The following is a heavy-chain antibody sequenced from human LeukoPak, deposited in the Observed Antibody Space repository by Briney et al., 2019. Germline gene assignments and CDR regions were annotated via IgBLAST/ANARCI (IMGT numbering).Heavy chain of an antibody. J-gene: IGHJ3*02. CDR3: ARIYGRGAFDI. D-gene: IGHD5-12*01. CDR2: ICYSGST. Sequence: SETLSLTCTVSGDSIRSYCWSWIRQPPGKGLEWIGSICYSGSTNYNPSLKSRVTISLDTSKNQFSLDLNSVTAADTAVYYCARIYGRGAFDIWGQGTMVTVSS. CDR1: GDSIRSYC. V-gene: IGHV4-59*12.